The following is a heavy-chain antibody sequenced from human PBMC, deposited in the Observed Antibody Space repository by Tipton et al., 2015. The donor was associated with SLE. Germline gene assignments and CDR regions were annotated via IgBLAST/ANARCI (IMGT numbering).Heavy chain of an antibody. V-gene: IGHV3-53*05. CDR3: GYSYSYAFDI. D-gene: IGHD5-18*01. Sequence: SLRLSCAASGFSVSGHYMSWVRQAPGKGLEWVSVIYSGGTTYYADSVKGRFTISRDSSENTLYLQMNSLRAEDTAVYYCGYSYSYAFDIWGQGTMVTVSS. CDR2: IYSGGTT. J-gene: IGHJ3*02. CDR1: GFSVSGHY.